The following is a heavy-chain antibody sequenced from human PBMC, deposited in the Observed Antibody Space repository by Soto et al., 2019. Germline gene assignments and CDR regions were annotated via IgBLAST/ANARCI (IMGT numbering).Heavy chain of an antibody. J-gene: IGHJ4*02. CDR1: GYTFTTNT. V-gene: IGHV1-3*01. D-gene: IGHD6-6*01. CDR2: INAGNDNT. CDR3: ARDRAGTSSWGVDH. Sequence: QVPLVQSGAEVKKPGASVKVSCKASGYTFTTNTIHWVRQAPGQTLEWMGWINAGNDNTKSSQKFQARVTLTKDTSATTVYMELSSLRSEDTAVYYCARDRAGTSSWGVDHWGQGTLITVSS.